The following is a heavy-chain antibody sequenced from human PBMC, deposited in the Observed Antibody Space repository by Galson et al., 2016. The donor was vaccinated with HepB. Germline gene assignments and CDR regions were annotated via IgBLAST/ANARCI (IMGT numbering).Heavy chain of an antibody. J-gene: IGHJ5*02. CDR1: GYTFIAYA. D-gene: IGHD3-16*01. V-gene: IGHV1-2*02. Sequence: SVKVSCKASGYTFIAYALHCVRQAPGQGLEWMGWINPNSGGATYAQKFQGRVTMTRDTSINTVYMELTRLKSDDTAVYFCARDGGKRFSDSPDLWGQGTLVTVSS. CDR3: ARDGGKRFSDSPDL. CDR2: INPNSGGA.